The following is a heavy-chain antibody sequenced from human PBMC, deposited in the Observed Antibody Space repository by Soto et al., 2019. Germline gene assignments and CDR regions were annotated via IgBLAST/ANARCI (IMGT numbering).Heavy chain of an antibody. CDR3: AKDFDYDSSGCCPYFDY. CDR1: GFTFSSYA. V-gene: IGHV3-23*01. Sequence: VGSLRLSCPASGFTFSSYAMNWVRQAPGKGLEWVSAISGSGGSTYYADSVKGRFTISRDNSKNTLYLQMNSLRAEDTAVYYCAKDFDYDSSGCCPYFDYWGQGTLVTVSS. CDR2: ISGSGGST. J-gene: IGHJ4*02. D-gene: IGHD3-22*01.